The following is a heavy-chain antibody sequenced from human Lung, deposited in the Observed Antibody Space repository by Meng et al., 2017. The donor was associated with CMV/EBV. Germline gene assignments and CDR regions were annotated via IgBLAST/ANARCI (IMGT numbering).Heavy chain of an antibody. CDR3: ARIGTGIAPRQDY. V-gene: IGHV3-74*01. J-gene: IGHJ4*02. D-gene: IGHD6-6*01. CDR1: GFRFSTYW. CDR2: INSDGSNT. Sequence: GGSXRPXCAAAGFRFSTYWMHWVRLPPGKGLIWVARINSDGSNTGYADSVKGRYTIPRDNTEKTLYLQMNSLRNEDTAVYFCARIGTGIAPRQDYWGQGTLVTVSS.